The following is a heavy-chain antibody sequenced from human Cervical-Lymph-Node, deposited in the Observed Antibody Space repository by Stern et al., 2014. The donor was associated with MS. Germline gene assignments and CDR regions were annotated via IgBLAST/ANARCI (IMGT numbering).Heavy chain of an antibody. CDR1: GYTLTSYG. CDR2: ISAYNGKT. J-gene: IGHJ4*02. V-gene: IGHV1-18*01. CDR3: ARERPIYGGNYYTRTFDY. Sequence: VQLVQSGAEVKKPGASVKVSCKASGYTLTSYGITWVRQAPGQGLEWMGWISAYNGKTNSAQKLQGRVTMTTDTSTSTAYMELRSLRSDDTAVYYCARERPIYGGNYYTRTFDYWGQGTLVTVSS. D-gene: IGHD1-26*01.